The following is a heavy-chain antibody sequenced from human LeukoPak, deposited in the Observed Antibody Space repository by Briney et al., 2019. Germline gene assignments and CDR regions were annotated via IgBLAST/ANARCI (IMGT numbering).Heavy chain of an antibody. CDR1: GGSISSYY. V-gene: IGHV4-4*07. CDR3: ARGLTYYDFWSGYYPDAFDI. D-gene: IGHD3-3*01. CDR2: IYTSGST. J-gene: IGHJ3*02. Sequence: SETLSLTCTVSGGSISSYYWSWLRQPAGKGLEWIGRIYTSGSTNYNPSLKSRVTMSVDTSKNQFSLKLSSVTAADTAVYYCARGLTYYDFWSGYYPDAFDIWGQGTMVTVSS.